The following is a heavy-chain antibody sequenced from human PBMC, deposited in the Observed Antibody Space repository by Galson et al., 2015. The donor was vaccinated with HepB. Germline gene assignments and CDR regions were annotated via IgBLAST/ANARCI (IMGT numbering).Heavy chain of an antibody. CDR3: ARDRGIGYFDY. D-gene: IGHD3-16*01. CDR1: GGSISRGGYY. CDR2: IYYSGST. Sequence: TLSLTCTVSGGSISRGGYYWSWIRQHPGKGLEWIGYIYYSGSTYYNPSLKSRVTISVDTSKNQFSLKLSSVTAADTAVYYCARDRGIGYFDYWGQGTLVTVSS. J-gene: IGHJ4*02. V-gene: IGHV4-31*03.